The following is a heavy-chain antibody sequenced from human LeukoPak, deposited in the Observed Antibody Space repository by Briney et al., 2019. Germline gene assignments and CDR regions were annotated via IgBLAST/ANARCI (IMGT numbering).Heavy chain of an antibody. CDR2: ISYDGTNK. CDR3: AKAVSGWVTKVCFDY. J-gene: IGHJ4*02. V-gene: IGHV3-30-3*01. D-gene: IGHD6-19*01. Sequence: GGSLRLSCAASGFTFSSYAMHWVRQAPGKGLEWVAVISYDGTNKNYADSVKGRFTISRDNSKNTLYLQMNSLRAEDTAVYYCAKAVSGWVTKVCFDYWGQGTLVTVSS. CDR1: GFTFSSYA.